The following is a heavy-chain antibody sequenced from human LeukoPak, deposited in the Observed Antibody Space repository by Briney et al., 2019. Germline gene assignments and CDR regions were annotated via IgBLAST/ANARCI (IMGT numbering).Heavy chain of an antibody. CDR2: IKQDGSEK. V-gene: IGHV3-7*03. CDR1: GFTFSSYW. CDR3: ARARGSSSWYFVY. D-gene: IGHD6-13*01. Sequence: GGSLRLSCAAPGFTFSSYWLSWVRQAPGKGLGWVANIKQDGSEKYYVDSVRGRFTISRDNAKNSLYLQMNSLRAEDTAVYYCARARGSSSWYFVYWGQGTLVTVSS. J-gene: IGHJ4*02.